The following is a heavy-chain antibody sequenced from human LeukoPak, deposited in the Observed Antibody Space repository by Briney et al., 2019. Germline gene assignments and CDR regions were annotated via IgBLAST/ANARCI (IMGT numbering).Heavy chain of an antibody. CDR2: ISGSGGST. CDR1: GFTFSNYA. D-gene: IGHD2-2*01. V-gene: IGHV3-23*01. J-gene: IGHJ4*02. Sequence: PGGSLRLSCAASGFTFSNYAMSWVRQAPGKGLEWVSGISGSGGSTNYADSVKGRFTISRDNSKNTLYLQMNSLRAEDTAVYYCAKDDCSSSSCFHWYYWGQGTLVTVSS. CDR3: AKDDCSSSSCFHWYY.